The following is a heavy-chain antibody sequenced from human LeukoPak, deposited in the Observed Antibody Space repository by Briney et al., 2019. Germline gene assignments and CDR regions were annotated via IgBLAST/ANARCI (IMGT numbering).Heavy chain of an antibody. J-gene: IGHJ4*02. D-gene: IGHD4-17*01. Sequence: GGSLRLSCAASGITFSDHYMSWIRQAPGKGLEWLSYISSGGDSIYYADSVKGRFTISRDNAKNSLYLQMNSLRAEDTAVYYCARVVDHDYGDYYLDYWGQGTLVTVSS. V-gene: IGHV3-11*01. CDR3: ARVVDHDYGDYYLDY. CDR1: GITFSDHY. CDR2: ISSGGDSI.